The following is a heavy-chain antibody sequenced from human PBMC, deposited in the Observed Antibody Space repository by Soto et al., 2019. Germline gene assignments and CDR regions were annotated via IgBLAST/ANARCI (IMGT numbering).Heavy chain of an antibody. CDR3: ARDSVIVAAAAYYCYCMDV. D-gene: IGHD2-2*01. Sequence: ASVKVSCKASGYTFTSYAMHWVRQAPGQRLEWMGWINAGNGNTKYSQKFQGRVTITRDTSASTAYMELSSLRSEDTAVYYCARDSVIVAAAAYYCYCMDVWGQGTTVTVSS. V-gene: IGHV1-3*01. J-gene: IGHJ6*02. CDR2: INAGNGNT. CDR1: GYTFTSYA.